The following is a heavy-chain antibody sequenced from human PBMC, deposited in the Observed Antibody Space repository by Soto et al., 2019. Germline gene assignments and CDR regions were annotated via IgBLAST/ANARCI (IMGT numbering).Heavy chain of an antibody. CDR2: IYYSGST. CDR3: ARRYGGNLDY. V-gene: IGHV4-59*08. Sequence: SETLSLTCTVSGDSISTDYWSWIRQSPGKGLEWIGYIYYSGSTNYNPSLKSRVTISVDTSKNQFSLKLSSVTAADTAVYYCARRYGGNLDYWGQGTLVTVSS. CDR1: GDSISTDY. D-gene: IGHD1-26*01. J-gene: IGHJ4*02.